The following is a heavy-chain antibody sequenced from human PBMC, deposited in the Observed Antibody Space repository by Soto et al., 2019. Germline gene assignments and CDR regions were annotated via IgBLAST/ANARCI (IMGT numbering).Heavy chain of an antibody. J-gene: IGHJ4*02. CDR3: AKRLSL. CDR1: GFTFSSYG. Sequence: QVQLVESGGGVVQPGRSLRLSCAASGFTFSSYGMHWVRQAPGKGLEWVAVISYDGSNKYYADSVKGRFTISRDNSKNTLYLQMNSLRAEDTAVYYCAKRLSLWGQGTLVTVSS. V-gene: IGHV3-30*18. CDR2: ISYDGSNK.